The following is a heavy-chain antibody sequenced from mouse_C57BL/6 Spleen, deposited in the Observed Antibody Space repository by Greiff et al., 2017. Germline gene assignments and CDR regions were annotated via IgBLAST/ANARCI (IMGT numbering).Heavy chain of an antibody. Sequence: QVQLQQPGAELVRPGSSVKLSCKASGYTFTSYWMHWVKQRPIQGLEWIGNIDPSDSETHYNQKFKDKATLTVDKSSSTAYMQLSSLTSEDSAVYYCARKADSSGYYDYWGQGTTLTVSS. J-gene: IGHJ2*01. CDR2: IDPSDSET. D-gene: IGHD3-2*02. V-gene: IGHV1-52*01. CDR1: GYTFTSYW. CDR3: ARKADSSGYYDY.